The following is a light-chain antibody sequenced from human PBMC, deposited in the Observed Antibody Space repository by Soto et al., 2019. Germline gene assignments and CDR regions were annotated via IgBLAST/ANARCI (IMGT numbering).Light chain of an antibody. CDR1: SSDVGGYNY. CDR2: EVS. Sequence: QSALTQPASVSGSPGQSITISCTGTSSDVGGYNYVSWYQQHPGEAPKLMIYEVSNRPSGVSNRFSGSKSGNTASLTISGLQAEDEADYYCSSFTSINTWVFGGETNLTVL. CDR3: SSFTSINTWV. V-gene: IGLV2-14*01. J-gene: IGLJ3*02.